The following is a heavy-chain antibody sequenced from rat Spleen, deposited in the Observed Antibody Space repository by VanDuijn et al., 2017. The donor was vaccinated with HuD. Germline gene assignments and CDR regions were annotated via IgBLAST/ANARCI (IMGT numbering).Heavy chain of an antibody. CDR1: GFSLSSYG. CDR2: IWGNGDT. CDR3: AKAGLHNTYFDH. V-gene: IGHV2S61*01. J-gene: IGHJ2*01. Sequence: QVQLKESGPGLVQPSLTLSLTCSVSGFSLSSYGVIWVRQPPGKGLEWMGVIWGNGDTNYNSTFKSRLSISRDTSKSQVFLKVNNLQAEDTAMYFCAKAGLHNTYFDHWGQGVMVTVSS. D-gene: IGHD1-10*01.